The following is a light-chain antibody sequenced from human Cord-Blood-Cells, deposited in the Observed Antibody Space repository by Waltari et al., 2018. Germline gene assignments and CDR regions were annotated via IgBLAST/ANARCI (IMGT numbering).Light chain of an antibody. V-gene: IGLV1-47*01. Sequence: QSVLTQPPSASGTPGPRVTISSSGSSSTIGSNYVYWYQQLPGTAPKLLIYRNNQRPSGVPDRFSGSKSGTSASLAISGLRSEDEADYYCAAWDDSLSGPVFGGGTKLTVL. CDR2: RNN. J-gene: IGLJ3*02. CDR1: SSTIGSNY. CDR3: AAWDDSLSGPV.